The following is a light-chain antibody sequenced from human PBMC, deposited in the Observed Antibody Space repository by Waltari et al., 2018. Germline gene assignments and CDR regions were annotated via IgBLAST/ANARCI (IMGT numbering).Light chain of an antibody. J-gene: IGKJ2*01. Sequence: IVMTQSPATLSVSPGEGATLSCRASQSVSSDLAWYQHKPGQAPRLLIYDVSTRAIGIPARFSGSGSGTEFTLTISSLQSEDFAVYYCQQYNKWPPYTFGQGTKLEIK. CDR1: QSVSSD. CDR2: DVS. V-gene: IGKV3-15*01. CDR3: QQYNKWPPYT.